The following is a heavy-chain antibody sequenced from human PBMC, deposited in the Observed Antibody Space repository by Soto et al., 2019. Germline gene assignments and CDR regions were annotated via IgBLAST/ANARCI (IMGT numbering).Heavy chain of an antibody. CDR2: TYHRGST. Sequence: SETLSLTCSVSGVSISSYFWSWIRQPPGRGLEWIGYTYHRGSTNYSPSLKSRVAISLDTSENQFSLKVNSVTAADTAVYYCARGEDAFFYYGLDVWGQGITVTVSS. J-gene: IGHJ6*02. CDR3: ARGEDAFFYYGLDV. CDR1: GVSISSYF. V-gene: IGHV4-59*01.